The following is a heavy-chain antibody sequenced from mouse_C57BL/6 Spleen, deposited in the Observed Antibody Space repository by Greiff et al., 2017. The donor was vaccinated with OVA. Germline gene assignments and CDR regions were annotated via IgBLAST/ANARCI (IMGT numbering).Heavy chain of an antibody. CDR2: ISSGSSNI. V-gene: IGHV5-17*01. D-gene: IGHD2-5*01. J-gene: IGHJ3*01. CDR1: GFTFSDYG. Sequence: EVKLVESGGGLVKPGGSLKLSCAASGFTFSDYGMHWVRQAPEKGLEWVAYISSGSSNIYYADTVKGRFTISRDNAKNTLFLQMTSLRSEDTAMYYCARDYSNSFADWGQGTLVTVSA. CDR3: ARDYSNSFAD.